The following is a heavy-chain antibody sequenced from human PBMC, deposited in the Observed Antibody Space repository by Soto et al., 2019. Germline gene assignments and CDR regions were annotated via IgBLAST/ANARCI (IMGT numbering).Heavy chain of an antibody. J-gene: IGHJ4*02. CDR2: ISLTGSTI. CDR3: VIQNWQDSSGWHS. V-gene: IGHV3-48*02. D-gene: IGHD6-19*01. Sequence: GGSLRLSCAASGFTFSDYNMTWVRQAPGKGLEWVSYISLTGSTIYYADSVKGRFTVSRDNAKNSLYLQMNSLRDEDTAVYYCVIQNWQDSSGWHSWGQGTLVTVSS. CDR1: GFTFSDYN.